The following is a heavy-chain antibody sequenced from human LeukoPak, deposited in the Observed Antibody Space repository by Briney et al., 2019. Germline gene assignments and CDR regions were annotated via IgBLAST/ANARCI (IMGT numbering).Heavy chain of an antibody. V-gene: IGHV3-21*01. CDR2: IRSGGSYK. CDR1: GFTFSRFS. D-gene: IGHD4-11*01. Sequence: GASLRLSCAASGFTFSRFSMNWVRQAPGKGLEWVSAIRSGGSYKYYADSVKGRFTISRDNFKKTVYLQMDSLRAEDTAVYYFAKDAQRGFDYSNSLEHWGEGSLVTVSS. J-gene: IGHJ4*02. CDR3: AKDAQRGFDYSNSLEH.